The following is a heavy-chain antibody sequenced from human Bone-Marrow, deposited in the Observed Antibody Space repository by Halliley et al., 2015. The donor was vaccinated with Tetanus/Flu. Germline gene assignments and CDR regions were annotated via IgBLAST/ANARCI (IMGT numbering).Heavy chain of an antibody. V-gene: IGHV3-33*02. CDR3: ARDDDRLGNALDY. Sequence: SGFTFSTYGMHWVRQAPGKGLEWVAVIWNDGSKEYYADSAKGRFTISRDNSANKLYLQMNSLRVEDTAVYYCARDDDRLGNALDYWGQGTLVTVSS. CDR1: GFTFSTYG. J-gene: IGHJ4*02. D-gene: IGHD1-1*01. CDR2: IWNDGSKE.